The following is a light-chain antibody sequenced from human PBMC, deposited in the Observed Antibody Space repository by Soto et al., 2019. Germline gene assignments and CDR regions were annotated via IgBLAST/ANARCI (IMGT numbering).Light chain of an antibody. Sequence: EVVLTQSPGTLSLSPGERATLSCRASQRLSSTYLAWYQQKPGQAPRLLIYGASSRATGIPDRFSGSGSGTDFTLTINRLEPEDFAVYYCQQCGSSPWTFGQGNKVEIK. J-gene: IGKJ1*01. CDR1: QRLSSTY. V-gene: IGKV3-20*01. CDR3: QQCGSSPWT. CDR2: GAS.